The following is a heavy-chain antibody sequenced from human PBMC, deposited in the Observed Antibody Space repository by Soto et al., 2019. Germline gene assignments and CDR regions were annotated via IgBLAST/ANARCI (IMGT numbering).Heavy chain of an antibody. CDR3: ARGPHYYGSGSYYQRQYFQH. D-gene: IGHD3-10*01. J-gene: IGHJ1*01. CDR2: INHSGST. CDR1: GGSFSGYY. V-gene: IGHV4-34*01. Sequence: QVQLQQWGAGLLKPSETLSLTCAVYGGSFSGYYWSWIRQPPGKGLEWIGEINHSGSTNYHPSLMRRVTLSVDTSKNQFSLKLSSVTAADTAVYYCARGPHYYGSGSYYQRQYFQHWGQGTLVTVSS.